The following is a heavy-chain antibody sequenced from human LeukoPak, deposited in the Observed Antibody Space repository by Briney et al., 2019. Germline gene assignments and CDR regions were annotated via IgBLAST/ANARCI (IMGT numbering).Heavy chain of an antibody. CDR3: ARGESSGNFDY. Sequence: SETLSLTCTVSGGSISSYYWSWIRQPPGRGLEWIGYIYYSGSTNYNPSLKSRVTISVDTSKNQFSLKLSSVTAADTAVYYCARGESSGNFDYWGQGTLVTVSS. D-gene: IGHD3-22*01. CDR1: GGSISSYY. J-gene: IGHJ4*02. CDR2: IYYSGST. V-gene: IGHV4-59*01.